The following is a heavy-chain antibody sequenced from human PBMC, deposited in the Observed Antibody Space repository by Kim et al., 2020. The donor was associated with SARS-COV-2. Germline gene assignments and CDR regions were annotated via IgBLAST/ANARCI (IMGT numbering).Heavy chain of an antibody. D-gene: IGHD3-10*01. J-gene: IGHJ6*02. CDR1: GGSISSYY. CDR2: IYYSGST. V-gene: IGHV4-59*01. Sequence: SETLSLTCTVSGGSISSYYWSWIRQPPGKGLEWIGYIYYSGSTNYNPSLKSRVTISVDTSKNQFSLKLSSVTAADTAVYYCARDLLWFGDTDYYYYGMDVWGQGTTVTVSS. CDR3: ARDLLWFGDTDYYYYGMDV.